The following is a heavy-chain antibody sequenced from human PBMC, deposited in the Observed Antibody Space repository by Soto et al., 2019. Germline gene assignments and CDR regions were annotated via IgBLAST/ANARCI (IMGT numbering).Heavy chain of an antibody. J-gene: IGHJ4*02. CDR2: IWYDGSNK. Sequence: QVQLVESGGGVVQPGRSLRLSCAASGFTFSSYGMHWVRQAPGKGLEWVAVIWYDGSNKYYADSVKGRFTISRDNSKNTRYLQMNSRRAEDTAVYYCARDLSYGYEEGLDYWGQGTLVTVSS. D-gene: IGHD5-18*01. CDR3: ARDLSYGYEEGLDY. CDR1: GFTFSSYG. V-gene: IGHV3-33*01.